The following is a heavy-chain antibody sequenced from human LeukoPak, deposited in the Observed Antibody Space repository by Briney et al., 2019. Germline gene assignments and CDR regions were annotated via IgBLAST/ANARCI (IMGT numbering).Heavy chain of an antibody. CDR3: AKPRLRGGYLFDY. CDR2: VSDDGSNK. J-gene: IGHJ4*02. D-gene: IGHD5-12*01. Sequence: GRSLRLSRAASRFTFSSYGMHWVRQAPGKGLEWMAVVSDDGSNKYYEDSVRGRFTISTDNSKNTLYLQMSSLRDEDMAVYYCAKPRLRGGYLFDYWGQGTLVTVSS. V-gene: IGHV3-30*18. CDR1: RFTFSSYG.